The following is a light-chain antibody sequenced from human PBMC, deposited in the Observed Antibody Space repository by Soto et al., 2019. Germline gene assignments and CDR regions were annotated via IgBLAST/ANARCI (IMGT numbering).Light chain of an antibody. J-gene: IGLJ3*02. CDR3: SSYATSTTLVL. V-gene: IGLV2-14*01. Sequence: QSALTQPASVSGSPGQSITISCTGTSSDVGAYNYVSWYQQHPGKAPKLMIYAVNNRPSGVSDRFSGSKSGNTASLTISGLQAEDEADYYCSSYATSTTLVLFGGGTKLTVL. CDR2: AVN. CDR1: SSDVGAYNY.